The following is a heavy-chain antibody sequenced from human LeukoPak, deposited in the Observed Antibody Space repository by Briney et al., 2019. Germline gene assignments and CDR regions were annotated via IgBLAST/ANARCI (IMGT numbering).Heavy chain of an antibody. CDR3: AKEDSGTYPPVYYYYGMDV. Sequence: GGSLRLSCAASGSTFSSYAMSWVRQAPGKGLEWVSGISGSGGSTYYADSVKGRLTISRDNSKITLYLQMNSLTVEDTAVYYCAKEDSGTYPPVYYYYGMDVWGQGTTVTVSS. D-gene: IGHD1-26*01. J-gene: IGHJ6*02. CDR2: ISGSGGST. V-gene: IGHV3-23*01. CDR1: GSTFSSYA.